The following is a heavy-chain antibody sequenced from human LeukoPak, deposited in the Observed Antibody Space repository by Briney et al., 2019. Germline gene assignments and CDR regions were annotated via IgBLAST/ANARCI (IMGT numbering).Heavy chain of an antibody. J-gene: IGHJ4*02. CDR1: GGSFSGYY. V-gene: IGHV4-59*08. CDR2: IYYSGST. CDR3: ARSTYYDILTGYRSERFDY. Sequence: SETLSLTCAVYGGSFSGYYWSWIRQPPGKGLEWIGYIYYSGSTNYNPSLKSRVTISVDTSKNQFSLKLSSVTAADTAVYYCARSTYYDILTGYRSERFDYWGQGTLVTVSS. D-gene: IGHD3-9*01.